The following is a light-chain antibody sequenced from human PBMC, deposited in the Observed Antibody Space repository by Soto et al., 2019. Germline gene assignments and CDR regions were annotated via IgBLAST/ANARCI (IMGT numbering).Light chain of an antibody. V-gene: IGLV2-14*01. CDR3: SSYTTSSTYV. CDR2: DVS. J-gene: IGLJ1*01. CDR1: ISDVGGYDY. Sequence: QSALTQPASVSGSPGQSITISCTGTISDVGGYDYVSWYQQHPGRAPKLMIYDVSNRPSGVSNRFSGSKSGNTASLTISGLQADYEADYYCSSYTTSSTYVFGTGTKVTVL.